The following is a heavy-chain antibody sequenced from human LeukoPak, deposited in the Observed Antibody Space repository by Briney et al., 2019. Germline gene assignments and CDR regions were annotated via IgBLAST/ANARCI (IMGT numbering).Heavy chain of an antibody. D-gene: IGHD3-16*01. CDR2: MSPNSGNT. J-gene: IGHJ3*02. CDR3: ARGRFGAFDI. CDR1: GYTFTSND. Sequence: ASVKVSCEASGYTFTSNDINWVRQATGQGLEWMGWMSPNSGNTDYAQKFQGRVTMTRNTSIGTAYMELSSLRSEDTAVYYCARGRFGAFDIWGQGTMVTVSS. V-gene: IGHV1-8*01.